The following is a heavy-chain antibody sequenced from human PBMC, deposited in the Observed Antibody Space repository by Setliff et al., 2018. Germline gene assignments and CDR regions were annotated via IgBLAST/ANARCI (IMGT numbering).Heavy chain of an antibody. D-gene: IGHD4-17*01. J-gene: IGHJ4*02. CDR1: GFSFSDYA. V-gene: IGHV3-23*01. CDR2: GSTGKT. CDR3: AKDLLSIDYVYFFDS. Sequence: PGGSLRLSCAASGFSFSDYAMSWVRQAPRKGLEWVSGGSTGKTDYADSVKGRFSIPRDNSKNTLFLQMNGLRAEDTAIYYCAKDLLSIDYVYFFDSWGPGSLVTVSS.